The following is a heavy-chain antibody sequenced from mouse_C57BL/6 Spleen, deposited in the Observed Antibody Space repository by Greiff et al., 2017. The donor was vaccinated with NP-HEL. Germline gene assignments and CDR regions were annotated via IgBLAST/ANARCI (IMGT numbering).Heavy chain of an antibody. CDR3: ARVKDYDSFAY. CDR2: ISDGGSYT. D-gene: IGHD2-4*01. Sequence: EVKLMESGGGLVKPGGSLKLSCAASGFTFSSYAMSWVRQTPEKRLEWVATISDGGSYTYYPDNVKGRSTISRDNAKNNLYLQMSHLKSEDTAMYSCARVKDYDSFAYWGQGTLVTVLA. V-gene: IGHV5-4*03. CDR1: GFTFSSYA. J-gene: IGHJ3*01.